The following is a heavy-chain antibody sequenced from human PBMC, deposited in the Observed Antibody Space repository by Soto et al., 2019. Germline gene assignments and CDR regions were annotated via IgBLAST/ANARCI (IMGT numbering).Heavy chain of an antibody. CDR2: IIPIFGTR. D-gene: IGHD1-26*01. J-gene: IGHJ5*02. CDR1: GGTFSNYA. CDR3: AKDGGREGYFGNSFDP. Sequence: QVQLVQSGAEVKKPGSSVKVSCKASGGTFSNYAITWVRQAPGQGLEWLGRIIPIFGTRDYAQKFQGRVTITADDSTPTAYMELCSLRSDDTAVYYCAKDGGREGYFGNSFDPWGQGTLVSVSS. V-gene: IGHV1-69*15.